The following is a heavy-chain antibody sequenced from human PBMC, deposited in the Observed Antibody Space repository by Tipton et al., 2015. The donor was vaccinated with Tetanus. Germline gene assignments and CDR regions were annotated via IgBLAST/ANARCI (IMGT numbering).Heavy chain of an antibody. Sequence: TLSLTCTVSGGSISSYYWSWIRQPPGKGLEWMGYIYYSGSTNYNPSLKSRVTISVDTSKNQFSLKLSSVTAADTAVYYCARGGDYGGVYWYFDLWGRGPLVTVSS. V-gene: IGHV4-59*01. J-gene: IGHJ2*01. D-gene: IGHD4-23*01. CDR1: GGSISSYY. CDR3: ARGGDYGGVYWYFDL. CDR2: IYYSGST.